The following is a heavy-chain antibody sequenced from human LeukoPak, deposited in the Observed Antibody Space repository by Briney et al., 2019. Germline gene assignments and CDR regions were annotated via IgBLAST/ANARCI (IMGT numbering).Heavy chain of an antibody. CDR3: AKGGTVTSFRD. CDR1: GFIFSTCA. Sequence: GGSLRLSCAASGFIFSTCAMSWVRQAPGKGLEWVSSIGASDTYFADSVKGRLTVSRDNSKNTLYLQLNSLRAEDTAVYYCAKGGTVTSFRDWGQGTLVTVSS. V-gene: IGHV3-23*01. D-gene: IGHD4-17*01. CDR2: IGASDT. J-gene: IGHJ4*02.